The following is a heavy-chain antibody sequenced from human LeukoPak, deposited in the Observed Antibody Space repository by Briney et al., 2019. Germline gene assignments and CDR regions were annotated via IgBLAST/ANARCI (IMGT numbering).Heavy chain of an antibody. CDR3: ANSPYDSSDYLIIPPVFDY. CDR2: ISGSGGST. V-gene: IGHV3-23*01. Sequence: GGSLRLSCAASGFTFSGYAMSWVRQAPGKGLEWVSGISGSGGSTDYADSVKGRFTISRDNSKNSLYLQMNSLRAEDTAVYYCANSPYDSSDYLIIPPVFDYWGQGTLVTVSS. D-gene: IGHD3-22*01. CDR1: GFTFSGYA. J-gene: IGHJ4*02.